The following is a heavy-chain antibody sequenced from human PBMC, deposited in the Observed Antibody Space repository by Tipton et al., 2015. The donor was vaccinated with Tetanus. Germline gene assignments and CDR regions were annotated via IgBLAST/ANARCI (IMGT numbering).Heavy chain of an antibody. CDR1: GGSISRTNYY. V-gene: IGHV4-39*01. D-gene: IGHD3-22*01. Sequence: TLSLTCTVSGGSISRTNYYWGWIRQPPGKGLEWIGSIYDTGNVYYNPALTSRDTMSVDTSKIQFSLSLRSVTAADTAVYYCARLSSSANDAHGFDIWGQGTMVTVSS. CDR2: IYDTGNV. J-gene: IGHJ3*02. CDR3: ARLSSSANDAHGFDI.